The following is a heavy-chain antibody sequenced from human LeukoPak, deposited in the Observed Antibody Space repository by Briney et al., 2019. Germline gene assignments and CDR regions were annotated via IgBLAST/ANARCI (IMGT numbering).Heavy chain of an antibody. CDR2: IYSGGST. Sequence: PGGSLRLSCAASGFTVSSNSINWVRQAPGKGLEWVSVIYSGGSTYYADSVKGRFSISRDNSKNTLYLQMNSLRAEDTAVYYCARGMGYDILTGYYHTSDYWGQGTLVTVSS. CDR1: GFTVSSNS. V-gene: IGHV3-53*01. D-gene: IGHD3-9*01. CDR3: ARGMGYDILTGYYHTSDY. J-gene: IGHJ4*02.